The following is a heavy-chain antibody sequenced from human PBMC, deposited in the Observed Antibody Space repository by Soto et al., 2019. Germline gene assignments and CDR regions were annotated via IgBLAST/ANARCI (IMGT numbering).Heavy chain of an antibody. D-gene: IGHD1-26*01. CDR2: ITPFNGNT. CDR1: GYAITYRY. V-gene: IGHV1-45*02. CDR3: ATGPGVGATTVPQNYYYYYGMDV. J-gene: IGHJ6*02. Sequence: GKDSFQASGYAITYRYLHWVRQDPGQALEWMGWITPFNGNTNYAQKFQDRVTITRDRSMSTAYMELSSLRSEDTAMYYCATGPGVGATTVPQNYYYYYGMDVWGQGTKVTFSS.